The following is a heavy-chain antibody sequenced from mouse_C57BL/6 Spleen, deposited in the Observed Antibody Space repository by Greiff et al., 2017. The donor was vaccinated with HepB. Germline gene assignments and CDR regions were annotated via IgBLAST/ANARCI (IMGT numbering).Heavy chain of an antibody. CDR2: ISSGSSTI. CDR3: ARNGNYGDYYAMDY. J-gene: IGHJ4*01. D-gene: IGHD2-1*01. Sequence: EVQGVESGGGLVKPGGSLKLSCAASGLTFSDYGMHWVRQAPEKGLEWVAYISSGSSTIYYADTVKGRFTISRDNAKNTLFLQMTSLRSEDTAMYYCARNGNYGDYYAMDYWGQGTSVTVSS. CDR1: GLTFSDYG. V-gene: IGHV5-17*01.